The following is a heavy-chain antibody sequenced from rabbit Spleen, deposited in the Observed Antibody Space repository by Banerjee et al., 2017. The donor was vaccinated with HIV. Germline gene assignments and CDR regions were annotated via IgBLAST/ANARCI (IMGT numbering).Heavy chain of an antibody. J-gene: IGHJ6*01. V-gene: IGHV1S45*01. D-gene: IGHD8-1*01. Sequence: QEQLEESGGGLVKPEGSLTLTCKASGVSFSGDSYMCWVRQAPGKGLEWIVCIDTGSSGFTYFASWAKGRFTISKTTSTTVTLQMTSLTAADTATYFCARDTGSSFSSYGMDLWGPGTLVTVS. CDR3: ARDTGSSFSSYGMDL. CDR2: IDTGSSGFT. CDR1: GVSFSGDSY.